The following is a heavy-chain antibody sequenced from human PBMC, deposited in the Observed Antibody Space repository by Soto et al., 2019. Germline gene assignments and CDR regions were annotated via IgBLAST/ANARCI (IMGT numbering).Heavy chain of an antibody. CDR2: IYYSGST. V-gene: IGHV4-59*01. CDR3: ARGLNWNDGRADAFDI. Sequence: SETLSLTCTVSGGSISSYYWSWIRQPPGKGLEWIGYIYYSGSTNYNPSLKSRVTISVDTSKNQFSLKLSSVTAADTAVYYCARGLNWNDGRADAFDIWGQGTMVTLSS. J-gene: IGHJ3*02. D-gene: IGHD1-1*01. CDR1: GGSISSYY.